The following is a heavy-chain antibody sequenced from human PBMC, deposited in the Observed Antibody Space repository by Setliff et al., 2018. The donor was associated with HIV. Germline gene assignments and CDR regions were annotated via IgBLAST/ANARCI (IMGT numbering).Heavy chain of an antibody. CDR3: ARDLGGEHDYADPAYMDV. V-gene: IGHV1-18*01. Sequence: ASVKVSCKASGYTFSSYGISWVRQAPGQGLEWMGWISGFNGKINYAENFQGRVTLTTDSSASTAHMELWSLPSDDTAVYYCARDLGGEHDYADPAYMDVWGKGTTVTVSS. J-gene: IGHJ6*03. CDR2: ISGFNGKI. D-gene: IGHD4-17*01. CDR1: GYTFSSYG.